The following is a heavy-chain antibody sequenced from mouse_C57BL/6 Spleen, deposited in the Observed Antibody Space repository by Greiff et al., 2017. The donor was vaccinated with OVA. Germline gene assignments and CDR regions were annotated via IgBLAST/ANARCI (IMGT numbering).Heavy chain of an antibody. V-gene: IGHV5-17*01. D-gene: IGHD2-3*01. Sequence: EVHLVESGGGLVKPGGSLKLFCAASGFTFSDYGMHWVRQAPEKGLEWVAYISSGSSTIYYADTVKGRFTISRDNAKSTLFLQMTSLRSEDTAMYYCARTLYDNYFDYWGQGTTLTVSS. CDR3: ARTLYDNYFDY. CDR2: ISSGSSTI. CDR1: GFTFSDYG. J-gene: IGHJ2*01.